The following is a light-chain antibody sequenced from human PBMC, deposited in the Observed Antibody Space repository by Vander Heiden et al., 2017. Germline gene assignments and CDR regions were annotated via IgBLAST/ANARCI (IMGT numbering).Light chain of an antibody. CDR3: QQTGNRPTYT. CDR1: QSISSY. Sequence: DIVLTQSPATLSLSPGERATLSCRASQSISSYLAWYQQKPGKAPRLLIYDASNRASGIPARFSGSGYGTDFTLTISSREPEDFAVYYCQQTGNRPTYTFGEGTKVEIK. V-gene: IGKV3-11*01. J-gene: IGKJ2*01. CDR2: DAS.